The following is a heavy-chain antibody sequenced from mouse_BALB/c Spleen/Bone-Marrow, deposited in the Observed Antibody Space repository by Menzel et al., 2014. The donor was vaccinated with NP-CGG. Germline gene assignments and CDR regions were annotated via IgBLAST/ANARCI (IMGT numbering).Heavy chain of an antibody. Sequence: VQLQQSGAELVKPGASVRLSCTASGFNIKDTYIHWVKQRPEQGLEWFGRIDPANGNIRYDPKFQGKATITSDTSSNTAYLQLSSLTSEDTAVYYCARGGPWFAYWGQGTLVTVSA. CDR2: IDPANGNI. CDR3: ARGGPWFAY. J-gene: IGHJ3*01. V-gene: IGHV14-3*02. CDR1: GFNIKDTY.